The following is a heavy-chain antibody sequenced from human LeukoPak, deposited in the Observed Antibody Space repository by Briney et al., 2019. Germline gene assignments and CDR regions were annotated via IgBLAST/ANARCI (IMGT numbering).Heavy chain of an antibody. J-gene: IGHJ4*02. CDR2: IIPILDIS. V-gene: IGHV1-69*04. CDR1: GGTFSRFP. D-gene: IGHD5-24*01. CDR3: ARAQGADGHSYFDY. Sequence: GASVKVSCKASGGTFSRFPFNWVRQAPGQGLEWVGRIIPILDISNYAQRFQDRVTITADKSTSTVYLEVSSLRFEDTAVFYCARAQGADGHSYFDYWGQGTLVTVSS.